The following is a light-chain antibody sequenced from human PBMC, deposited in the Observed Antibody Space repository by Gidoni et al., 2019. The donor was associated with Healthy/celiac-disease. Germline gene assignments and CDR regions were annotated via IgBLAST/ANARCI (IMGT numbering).Light chain of an antibody. V-gene: IGLV2-11*01. Sequence: QSALTQPRSVSGSPGQSVTISCTGTSSDVDGYNYVSWYQQHPGKAPKLMIYDVSKRPSGVPDRFSGSKSGNTASLTISGLQAEDEADYYCCSYAGSYGYVFGTGTKVTVL. CDR2: DVS. CDR3: CSYAGSYGYV. J-gene: IGLJ1*01. CDR1: SSDVDGYNY.